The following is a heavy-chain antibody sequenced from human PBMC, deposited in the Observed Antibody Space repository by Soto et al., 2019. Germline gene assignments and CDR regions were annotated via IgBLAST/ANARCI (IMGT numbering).Heavy chain of an antibody. J-gene: IGHJ6*02. D-gene: IGHD6-13*01. CDR1: GGTFSSYA. CDR2: IIPIFGTA. Sequence: SVKVSCKASGGTFSSYAISWVRQAPGQGLEWMGGIIPIFGTANYAQKFQGRVTITADKSTSTAYMELSSLRSEDTAVYYCARETWYRSRQGSYYYYGMDVWGQGTTVTVYS. V-gene: IGHV1-69*06. CDR3: ARETWYRSRQGSYYYYGMDV.